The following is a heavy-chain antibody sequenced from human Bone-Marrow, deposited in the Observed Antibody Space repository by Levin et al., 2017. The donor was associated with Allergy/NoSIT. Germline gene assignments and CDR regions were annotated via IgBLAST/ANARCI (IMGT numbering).Heavy chain of an antibody. V-gene: IGHV4-34*01. CDR2: INHSGST. J-gene: IGHJ5*02. CDR3: ASLLTYYDILTGYPQAP. CDR1: GGSFSGYY. D-gene: IGHD3-9*01. Sequence: PSETLSLTCAVYGGSFSGYYWSWIRQPPGKGLEWIGEINHSGSTNYNPSLKSRVTISVDTSKNQFSLKLSSVTAADTAVYYCASLLTYYDILTGYPQAPWGQGTLVTVSS.